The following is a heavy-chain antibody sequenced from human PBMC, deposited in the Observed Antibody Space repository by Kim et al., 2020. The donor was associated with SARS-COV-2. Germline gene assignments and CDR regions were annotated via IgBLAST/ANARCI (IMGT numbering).Heavy chain of an antibody. D-gene: IGHD6-13*01. V-gene: IGHV1-69*13. CDR3: ARELFGGIAAAGYFDY. Sequence: SVKVSCKASGGTFSNYAISWVRQAPGQGLEWMGGIIPIFGTANYAQKFQGRVTITADESTSTAYMELSSLRSEDTAVYYCARELFGGIAAAGYFDYWGQGTLVTVSS. CDR2: IIPIFGTA. CDR1: GGTFSNYA. J-gene: IGHJ4*02.